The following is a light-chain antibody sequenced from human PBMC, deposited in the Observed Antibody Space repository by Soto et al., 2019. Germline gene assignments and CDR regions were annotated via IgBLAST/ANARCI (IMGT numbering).Light chain of an antibody. CDR1: SSNIGAGYS. V-gene: IGLV1-40*01. J-gene: IGLJ2*01. CDR3: QSYAATESV. Sequence: SVLTQPPSVSGAPGQRVTISCTGSSSNIGAGYSVNWFQLLPGAAPKLLIFSNTLRPSGVPDRFSGSRSATSASLAITGLQAEDEADYYCQSYAATESVFGGGTKVTVL. CDR2: SNT.